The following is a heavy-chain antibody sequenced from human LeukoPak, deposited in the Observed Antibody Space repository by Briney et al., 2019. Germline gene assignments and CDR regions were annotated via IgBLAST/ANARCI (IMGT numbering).Heavy chain of an antibody. CDR2: IKTRSDGGTT. CDR1: GFTFYNTW. CDR3: ATGGYDFSY. D-gene: IGHD5-12*01. V-gene: IGHV3-15*07. J-gene: IGHJ4*02. Sequence: PVGSLRLSCTVSGFTFYNTWMNWVRQAPGKGLEWVGRIKTRSDGGTTDYAAPIKGRFTISRDDSKNTLFLQMNSLKTEDTAVYYCATGGYDFSYWGQGTLVTVSS.